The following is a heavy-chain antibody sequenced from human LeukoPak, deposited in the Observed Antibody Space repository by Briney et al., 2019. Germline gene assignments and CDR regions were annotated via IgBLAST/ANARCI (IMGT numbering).Heavy chain of an antibody. CDR3: ASFHDDAFDI. J-gene: IGHJ3*02. D-gene: IGHD2/OR15-2a*01. Sequence: PGGSLRLSCAASGFTFSSYAMHWVRQAPGKGLEYVSAISSNGGSTYYANSVKGRFTISRDNSKNTLYPQMGSLRAEDMAVYYCASFHDDAFDIWGQGTMVTVSS. CDR2: ISSNGGST. V-gene: IGHV3-64*01. CDR1: GFTFSSYA.